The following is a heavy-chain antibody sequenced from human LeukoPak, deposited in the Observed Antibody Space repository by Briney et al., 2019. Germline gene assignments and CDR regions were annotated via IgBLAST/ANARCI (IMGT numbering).Heavy chain of an antibody. J-gene: IGHJ4*02. CDR2: INHSGST. Sequence: PSETLSLTCADYGGSFSGYYWSWIRQPPGKGLEWIGEINHSGSTNYNPSLKSRVTISVDTSKNQFSLKLSSVTAADTAVYYCARRAEEGGGNGTYYFDYWGQGTLVTVSS. V-gene: IGHV4-34*01. CDR1: GGSFSGYY. D-gene: IGHD2-15*01. CDR3: ARRAEEGGGNGTYYFDY.